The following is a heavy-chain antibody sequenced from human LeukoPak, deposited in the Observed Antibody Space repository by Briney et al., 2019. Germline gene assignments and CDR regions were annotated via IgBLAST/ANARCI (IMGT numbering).Heavy chain of an antibody. CDR1: GFTFSSYG. CDR3: ARGGAYYDYVWGSYRRYYFDY. CDR2: IYYSGST. D-gene: IGHD3-16*02. J-gene: IGHJ4*02. V-gene: IGHV4-59*01. Sequence: GSLRLSCAASGFTFSSYGMSWIRQPPGKGLEWIGYIYYSGSTNYNPSLKSRVTISVDTSKNQFSLKLSSVTAADTAVYYCARGGAYYDYVWGSYRRYYFDYWGQGTLVTVSS.